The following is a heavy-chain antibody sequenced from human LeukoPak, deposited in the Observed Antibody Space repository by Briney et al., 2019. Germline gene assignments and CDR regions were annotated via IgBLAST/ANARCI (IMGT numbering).Heavy chain of an antibody. J-gene: IGHJ4*02. CDR1: GGSISSYY. CDR2: INHSGST. CDR3: ARGGSMSRYFDY. Sequence: SETLSLTCTVSGGSISSYYWSWIRQPPGKGLEWIGEINHSGSTNYNPSLKSRVTISVDTSKNQFSLKLSSVTAADTAVYYCARGGSMSRYFDYWGQGTLVTVSS. D-gene: IGHD2/OR15-2a*01. V-gene: IGHV4-34*01.